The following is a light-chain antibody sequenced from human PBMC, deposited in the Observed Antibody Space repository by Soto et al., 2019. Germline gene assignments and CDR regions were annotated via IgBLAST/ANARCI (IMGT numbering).Light chain of an antibody. J-gene: IGLJ1*01. Sequence: QSALTQPASVSGSPGQSITISCTGTSSDVGNYNYVSWYQQHPGKAPKLMIYDVSNRPSGVSNRFSGSKSGITASLTISGLQAEDEADYYCSSYTSSSTYVFGTGPKLTVL. V-gene: IGLV2-14*01. CDR1: SSDVGNYNY. CDR3: SSYTSSSTYV. CDR2: DVS.